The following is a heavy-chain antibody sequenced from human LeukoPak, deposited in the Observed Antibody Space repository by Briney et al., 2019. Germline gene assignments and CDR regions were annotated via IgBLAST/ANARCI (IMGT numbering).Heavy chain of an antibody. CDR1: GFTVSDNY. CDR3: AGGYRAYDYLDY. V-gene: IGHV3-66*01. J-gene: IGHJ4*02. D-gene: IGHD5-12*01. CDR2: IYIGGTT. Sequence: PGGSLSFSCAGSGFTVSDNYINWVRQAPGKGLEWVSDIYIGGTTYYTDSVKGRFIISRDNSKNTVYLQMNSRRAEDTAVYYCAGGYRAYDYLDYWGQGTLVTVSS.